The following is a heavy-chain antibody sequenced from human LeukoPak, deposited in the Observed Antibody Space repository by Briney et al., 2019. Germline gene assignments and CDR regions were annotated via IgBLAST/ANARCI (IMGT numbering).Heavy chain of an antibody. CDR3: ARDRSSSFYYYYGMDV. CDR1: GGSFSGYY. V-gene: IGHV4-34*01. Sequence: PSETLSLTCAVYGGSFSGYYWSWIRQPPGKGLEWIGEINHSGSTNYNPSLKSRVTISVDTSKNQFSLKLSSVTAADTAVYYCARDRSSSFYYYYGMDVWGQGTTVTVSS. CDR2: INHSGST. J-gene: IGHJ6*02. D-gene: IGHD6-6*01.